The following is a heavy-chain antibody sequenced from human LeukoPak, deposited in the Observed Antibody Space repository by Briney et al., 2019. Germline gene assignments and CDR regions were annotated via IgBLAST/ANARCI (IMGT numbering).Heavy chain of an antibody. CDR1: GFTFYTFG. J-gene: IGHJ4*02. Sequence: GGSLRLSCLASGFTFYTFGMYWARQAPGKGLEWVTVIWHDGSNKYYTDSVKGRFTISRDNSKNTLYLQMNSLRAEDTAVYSCARDRRPGSYFFFDYWGQGVLVTVSS. CDR3: ARDRRPGSYFFFDY. D-gene: IGHD3-9*01. CDR2: IWHDGSNK. V-gene: IGHV3-33*07.